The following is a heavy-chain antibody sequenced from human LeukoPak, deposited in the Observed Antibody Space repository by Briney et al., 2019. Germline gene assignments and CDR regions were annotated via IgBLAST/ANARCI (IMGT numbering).Heavy chain of an antibody. V-gene: IGHV1-69*04. CDR3: AREGYYDSRARADWFDP. D-gene: IGHD3-22*01. CDR2: IIPILGIA. J-gene: IGHJ5*02. CDR1: GGTFSSYT. Sequence: SVKVSCKASGGTFSSYTISWVRQAPGQGLEWMGRIIPILGIANYAQKFRGRVTITADKSTSTAYMELSSLRSEDTAVYYCAREGYYDSRARADWFDPWGRETLVTVSS.